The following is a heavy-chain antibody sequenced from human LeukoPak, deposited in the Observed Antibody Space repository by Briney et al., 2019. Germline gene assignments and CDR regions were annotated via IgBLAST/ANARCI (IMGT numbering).Heavy chain of an antibody. CDR1: GFTFSSYS. Sequence: GGSLRLSCAASGFTFSSYSMNWVRQAPGKGLEWVSYISSSSSTIYYADSVKGRFTISRDNAKNSLYLQMNSLRAEDTAVYYCARGLAPGDFWSGYSPFDAFDIWGQGTMVTVSS. J-gene: IGHJ3*02. V-gene: IGHV3-48*01. CDR3: ARGLAPGDFWSGYSPFDAFDI. CDR2: ISSSSSTI. D-gene: IGHD3-3*01.